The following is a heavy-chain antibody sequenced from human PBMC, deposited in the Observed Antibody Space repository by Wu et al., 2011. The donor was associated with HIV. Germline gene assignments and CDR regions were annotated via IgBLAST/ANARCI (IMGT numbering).Heavy chain of an antibody. V-gene: IGHV1-69*14. CDR1: GGTFSSYA. CDR2: IIPIFGTA. Sequence: QVQLVQSGAEVKKPGSSMKVSCTASGGTFSSYAISWVRQAPGQGLEWMGRIIPIFGTAICAHKFQGRLTITADKSSNTASMELTSLKSEDTAVYYCARSEGPIRYYYYYGMDVWGQGTTVTVSS. CDR3: ARSEGPIRYYYYYGMDV. J-gene: IGHJ6*02.